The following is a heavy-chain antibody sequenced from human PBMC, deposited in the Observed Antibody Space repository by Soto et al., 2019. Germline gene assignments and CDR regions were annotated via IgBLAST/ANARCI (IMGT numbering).Heavy chain of an antibody. J-gene: IGHJ6*03. CDR3: TTTDDCSGGSCYYYYYMDV. V-gene: IGHV3-15*01. Sequence: LRLSCAASGLTFSNAWMSWVRQAPGKGLEWVGRIKSKTDGGTTDYAAPVKGRFTISRDDSKNTLYLQMNSLKTEDTAVYYCTTTDDCSGGSCYYYYYMDVWGKGTTVTVSS. CDR2: IKSKTDGGTT. CDR1: GLTFSNAW. D-gene: IGHD2-15*01.